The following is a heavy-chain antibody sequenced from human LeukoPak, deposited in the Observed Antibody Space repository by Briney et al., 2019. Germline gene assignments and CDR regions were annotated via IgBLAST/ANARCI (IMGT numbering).Heavy chain of an antibody. CDR1: GYSFTKYR. J-gene: IGHJ6*02. CDR2: IYPGDSAT. D-gene: IGHD5-18*01. CDR3: AIHDTSKGMDV. V-gene: IGHV5-51*01. Sequence: GESLKISCKGSGYSFTKYRIAWVRQMPGKGLEWMGIIYPGDSATRYSPSFQGQVTISVDKSISTAYLQWSSLKASDTAMYYCAIHDTSKGMDVWGQGTTVTVS.